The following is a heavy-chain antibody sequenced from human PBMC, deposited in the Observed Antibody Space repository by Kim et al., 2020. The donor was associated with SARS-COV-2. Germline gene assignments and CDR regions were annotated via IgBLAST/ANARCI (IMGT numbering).Heavy chain of an antibody. V-gene: IGHV5-10-1*01. CDR1: GYSFTSYW. Sequence: GESLKISCKGSGYSFTSYWISWVRQMPGKGLEWMGRIDPSDSYTNYSPSFQGHVTISADKSISTAYLQWSSLKASDTAMYYCARRPRTYYYGSGSHYGMDVWGQGTTVTVSS. CDR3: ARRPRTYYYGSGSHYGMDV. J-gene: IGHJ6*02. CDR2: IDPSDSYT. D-gene: IGHD3-10*01.